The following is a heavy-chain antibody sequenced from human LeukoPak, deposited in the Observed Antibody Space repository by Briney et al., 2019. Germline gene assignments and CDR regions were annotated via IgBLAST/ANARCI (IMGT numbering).Heavy chain of an antibody. D-gene: IGHD5-24*01. CDR1: GFTFSSYG. J-gene: IGHJ4*02. CDR2: ISGSGGST. CDR3: AKDDRWLQFCC. Sequence: GGSLRLSCAASGFTFSSYGMSWVRQAPGRGLEWVSAISGSGGSTYYADSVKGRFTISRDNSKNTLYLQMNSLRAEDTAVYYCAKDDRWLQFCCWGQGTLVTVSA. V-gene: IGHV3-23*01.